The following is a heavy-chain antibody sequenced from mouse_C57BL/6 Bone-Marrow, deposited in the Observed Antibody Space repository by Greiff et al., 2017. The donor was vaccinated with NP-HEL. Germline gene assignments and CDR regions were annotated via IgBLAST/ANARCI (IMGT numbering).Heavy chain of an antibody. CDR2: IDPENGDT. J-gene: IGHJ2*01. D-gene: IGHD2-1*01. CDR1: GFNIKDDY. V-gene: IGHV14-4*01. CDR3: TTWGWYPFDY. Sequence: LVESGAELVRPRASVKLSCTASGFNIKDDYMHWVKQRPEQGLEWIGWIDPENGDTEYASKFQGKATITADTSSNTAYLQLSSLTSEDTAVYYCTTWGWYPFDYWGQGTTLTVSS.